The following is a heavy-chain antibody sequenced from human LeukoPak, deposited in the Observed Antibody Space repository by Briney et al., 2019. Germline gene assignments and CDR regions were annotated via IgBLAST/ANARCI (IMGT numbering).Heavy chain of an antibody. V-gene: IGHV1-8*01. J-gene: IGHJ6*02. Sequence: ASVKVSCKASGYTFTSYDINWVRQATGQGLEWMGWMNPNSGNTGYAQKFQGRVTMTRNTSTSTAYMELSSLRSEDTAVYYCARELSGSYHYYYYGMDVWGQGTTVTVSS. CDR1: GYTFTSYD. CDR2: MNPNSGNT. D-gene: IGHD1-26*01. CDR3: ARELSGSYHYYYYGMDV.